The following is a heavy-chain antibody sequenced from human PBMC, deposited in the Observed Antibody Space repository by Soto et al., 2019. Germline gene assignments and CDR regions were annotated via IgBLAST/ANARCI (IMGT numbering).Heavy chain of an antibody. V-gene: IGHV3-9*01. CDR3: AKGTKYCSSGVCSVFDY. J-gene: IGHJ4*02. CDR1: GFTFDEYG. Sequence: EVQVAESGGGSVQPGRSLRLSCAASGFTFDEYGMHWIRQVPGKGLEWVSSINWNSGSIHYADSVKGRFTISRDNAKNSVYIQMSGLRPEDTAFYYCAKGTKYCSSGVCSVFDYCGPGTLVTVSS. CDR2: INWNSGSI. D-gene: IGHD2-8*01.